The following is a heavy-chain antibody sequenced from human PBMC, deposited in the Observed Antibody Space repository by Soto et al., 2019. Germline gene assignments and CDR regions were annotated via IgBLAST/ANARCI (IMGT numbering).Heavy chain of an antibody. CDR2: ISHSGAT. CDR1: GGSFTDHY. V-gene: IGHV4-34*01. CDR3: ARGNHYYGMVV. J-gene: IGHJ6*02. Sequence: QVQLQQWGAGLLKPSETLSLTCAVYGGSFTDHYWTWIRQPPGKGLEWIGEISHSGATNYNPSLKSRVTISEDTSKNQVSLKVTSVTAADTAVFYCARGNHYYGMVVWGQGTTVIVSS.